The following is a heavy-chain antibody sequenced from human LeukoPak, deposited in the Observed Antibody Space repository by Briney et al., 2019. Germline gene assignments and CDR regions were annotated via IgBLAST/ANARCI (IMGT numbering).Heavy chain of an antibody. CDR1: GFTFSIYN. V-gene: IGHV3-21*01. CDR3: VRGGGYCSGPACRGLGSYFDY. J-gene: IGHJ4*02. D-gene: IGHD2-15*01. Sequence: PGGSLRLTCAASGFTFSIYNMNWVRQAPGKGLEWVSSIGSSSSHIYYADSVKGRVTVSRDSADNSLYLQMNNLRVEDTAVYYCVRGGGYCSGPACRGLGSYFDYWGQGALVTVSS. CDR2: IGSSSSHI.